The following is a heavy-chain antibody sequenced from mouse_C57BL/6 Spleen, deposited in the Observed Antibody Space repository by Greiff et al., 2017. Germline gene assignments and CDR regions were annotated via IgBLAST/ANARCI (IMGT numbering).Heavy chain of an antibody. CDR1: GYTFTSYW. CDR2: INPSNGGT. D-gene: IGHD2-4*01. V-gene: IGHV1-53*01. Sequence: QVQLQQPGTELVKPGASVKLSCKASGYTFTSYWMHWVKQRPGQGLEWIGNINPSNGGTNYNEKFKSKATLTVDKSSSTAYKQLRSLTSEDSAVYYCARPRSDYDVPYYYAVDYWGQGTSVTVSS. CDR3: ARPRSDYDVPYYYAVDY. J-gene: IGHJ4*01.